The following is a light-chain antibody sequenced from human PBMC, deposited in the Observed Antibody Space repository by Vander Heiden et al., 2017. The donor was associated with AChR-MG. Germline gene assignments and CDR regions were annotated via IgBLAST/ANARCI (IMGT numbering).Light chain of an antibody. CDR2: GAS. J-gene: IGKJ2*01. Sequence: EIVLTQSPGTLSLSPGERATLSCRASQSVSSNYLAWYQQKPGQAPRLLIFGASSRATGIPDRFSGSGYGTDFTLTISRLEPQEFALYYCQQDGSSPPHTFGQGTKLEIK. V-gene: IGKV3-20*01. CDR3: QQDGSSPPHT. CDR1: QSVSSNY.